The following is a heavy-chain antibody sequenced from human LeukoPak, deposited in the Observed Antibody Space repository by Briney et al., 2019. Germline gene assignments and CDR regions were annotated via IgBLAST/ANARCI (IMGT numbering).Heavy chain of an antibody. J-gene: IGHJ6*02. CDR3: AREALYCSGGSCYERERIDYYYCGMDV. D-gene: IGHD2-15*01. Sequence: GGSLRLSCAASGFTFSGYAMNWVRQAPGKGLGWVAVISYDGINKYYTDSVKGRFTISRDNSKNTLYLQVNSLRAEDTAVYYCAREALYCSGGSCYERERIDYYYCGMDVWGQGTTVTVSS. CDR1: GFTFSGYA. V-gene: IGHV3-30-3*01. CDR2: ISYDGINK.